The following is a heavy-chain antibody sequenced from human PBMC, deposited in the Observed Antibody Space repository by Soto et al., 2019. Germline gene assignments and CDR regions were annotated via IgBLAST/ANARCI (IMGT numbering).Heavy chain of an antibody. V-gene: IGHV3-30*18. D-gene: IGHD6-19*01. CDR3: AKVSLYSSGWPTDY. CDR1: GFTFSSYG. Sequence: QVQLVESGGGVVQPGRSLRLSCAASGFTFSSYGMHWVRQAPGKGLEWVAVISYDGSNKYYADSVKGRFTISRDNSKNTLYLQMNGLRAEDTAVYYCAKVSLYSSGWPTDYWGQGTLVTVSS. J-gene: IGHJ4*02. CDR2: ISYDGSNK.